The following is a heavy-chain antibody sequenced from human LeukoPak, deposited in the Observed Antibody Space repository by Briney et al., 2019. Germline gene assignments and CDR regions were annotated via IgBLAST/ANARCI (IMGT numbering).Heavy chain of an antibody. D-gene: IGHD6-6*01. V-gene: IGHV3-23*01. CDR3: AGGGEAARSLHY. Sequence: GGSLRLSCAVSGITLSNYGMSWVRQAPGKGLEWVAGISDSGGRTNYADSVKGRFTISRDNSKSTLFVYLQMNSLRTDDTAVYYCAGGGEAARSLHYWGQGTLVTVSS. CDR2: ISDSGGRT. CDR1: GITLSNYG. J-gene: IGHJ4*02.